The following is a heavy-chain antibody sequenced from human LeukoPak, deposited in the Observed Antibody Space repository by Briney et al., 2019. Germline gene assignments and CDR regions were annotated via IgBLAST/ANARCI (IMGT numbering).Heavy chain of an antibody. CDR2: IKQDGSEK. V-gene: IGHV3-7*01. J-gene: IGHJ4*02. Sequence: GGSLRLSCAASGFTFSTYWMSWVRQAPGKGLEWVAIIKQDGSEKYYLDSVKGRLTFSRDNAKNSLYLQMSSLRAEDTAVYYCARETNLGYWGQGTLVTVSS. CDR3: ARETNLGY. D-gene: IGHD1-26*01. CDR1: GFTFSTYW.